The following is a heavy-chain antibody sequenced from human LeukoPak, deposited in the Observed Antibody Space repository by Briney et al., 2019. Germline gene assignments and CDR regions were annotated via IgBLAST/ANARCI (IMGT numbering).Heavy chain of an antibody. D-gene: IGHD3-22*01. CDR2: ISGSGGST. Sequence: PGRSLRLSCAASGFTFSSYAMSWVRQAPGKGLEWVSAISGSGGSTYYTDSVKGRFTISRDNSKNTLYLQMNSLRAEDTAVYYCAKYGDYYDSSGYYYGGWYFDYWGQGTLVTVSS. J-gene: IGHJ4*02. V-gene: IGHV3-23*01. CDR3: AKYGDYYDSSGYYYGGWYFDY. CDR1: GFTFSSYA.